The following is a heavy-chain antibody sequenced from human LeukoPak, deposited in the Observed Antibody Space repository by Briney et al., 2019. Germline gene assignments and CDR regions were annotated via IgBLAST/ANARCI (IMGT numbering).Heavy chain of an antibody. J-gene: IGHJ4*02. CDR1: GYTFTSYH. D-gene: IGHD2-8*01. CDR2: INLSGGST. V-gene: IGHV1-46*01. CDR3: ARDYVDDIPMIKDH. Sequence: ASVKVSCKASGYTFTSYHMHRVRQAPGQGLEWMGLINLSGGSTTYAQRFQGRVTLTRDTSTSTVYMELSSLRSEDTAVYYCARDYVDDIPMIKDHWGQGTLVTVSS.